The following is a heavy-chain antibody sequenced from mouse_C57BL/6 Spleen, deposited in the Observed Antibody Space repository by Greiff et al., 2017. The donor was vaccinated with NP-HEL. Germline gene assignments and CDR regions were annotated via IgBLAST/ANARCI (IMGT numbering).Heavy chain of an antibody. CDR3: DKIVSNYDYFDY. V-gene: IGHV1-81*01. Sequence: QVQLKESGAELARPGASVKLSCKASGYTFTSYGISWVKQRTGQGLEWIGEIYPRSGNTYYNEKFKGKATLTADKSSSTAYMELRSLTSEDAAVYFCDKIVSNYDYFDYGGKGTTLTVSS. D-gene: IGHD2-5*01. CDR2: IYPRSGNT. J-gene: IGHJ2*01. CDR1: GYTFTSYG.